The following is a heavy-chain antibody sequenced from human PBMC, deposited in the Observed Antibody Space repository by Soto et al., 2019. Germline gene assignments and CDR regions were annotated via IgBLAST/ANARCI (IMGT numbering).Heavy chain of an antibody. Sequence: TLSLTCAVSGGSLSSGGYSWRWIRQPPGKGLEWIGYIYHSGSTYYNPSLKSRVTISVDRSKNQFSLKLSSVTAADTAVYYCARVGSCSSTSCSARWFDPWRQGTLVPVSS. J-gene: IGHJ5*02. CDR1: GGSLSSGGYS. V-gene: IGHV4-30-2*01. CDR2: IYHSGST. CDR3: ARVGSCSSTSCSARWFDP. D-gene: IGHD2-2*01.